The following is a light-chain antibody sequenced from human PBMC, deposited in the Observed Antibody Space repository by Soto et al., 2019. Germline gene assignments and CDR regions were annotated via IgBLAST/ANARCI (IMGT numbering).Light chain of an antibody. J-gene: IGKJ5*01. Sequence: IVLTQSPGTLSLSPGERATLSCRASQSISSSYLAWYQQKPGQAPRLLIYGASTRATGIPARFSGSGSGTEFTLTISSLRSEDFAVYYCQQYDNWPITFGQGTRLEIK. CDR3: QQYDNWPIT. CDR2: GAS. V-gene: IGKV3-15*01. CDR1: QSISSSY.